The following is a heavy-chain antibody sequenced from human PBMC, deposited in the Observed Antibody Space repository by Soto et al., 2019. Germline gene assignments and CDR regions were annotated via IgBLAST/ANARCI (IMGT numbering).Heavy chain of an antibody. CDR3: AAARASAFDI. Sequence: SQTLSLTCAISGDSVSRNGAAWNWIRQSPSRGLEWLGRAYYRSKWSNDYAPSVKSRITINPDTSKNQFSLQLNSVTPEDTAVSYCAAARASAFDIWGQGTMVTVSS. V-gene: IGHV6-1*01. CDR2: AYYRSKWSN. J-gene: IGHJ3*02. D-gene: IGHD6-25*01. CDR1: GDSVSRNGAA.